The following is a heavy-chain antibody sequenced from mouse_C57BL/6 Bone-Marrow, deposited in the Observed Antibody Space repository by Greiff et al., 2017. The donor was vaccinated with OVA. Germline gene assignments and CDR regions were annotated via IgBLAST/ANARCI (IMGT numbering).Heavy chain of an antibody. Sequence: QVQLQQSGAELARPGASVKLSCKASGYTFTSYGISWVKQRTGQGLEWIGEIYPRSGNTYYNEKFKGKATLTADKSSSTAYMGLRSLTSEDSAVYFCATNWEALFADWGKGTLVTVSA. D-gene: IGHD4-1*02. J-gene: IGHJ3*01. CDR2: IYPRSGNT. CDR1: GYTFTSYG. V-gene: IGHV1-81*01. CDR3: ATNWEALFAD.